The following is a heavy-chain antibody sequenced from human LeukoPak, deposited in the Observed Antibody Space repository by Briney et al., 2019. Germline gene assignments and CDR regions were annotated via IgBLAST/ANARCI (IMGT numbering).Heavy chain of an antibody. D-gene: IGHD1-26*01. CDR2: IKSKTDGGTT. Sequence: GGSLRLSCAASGFTFSDAWMSWDRQAPRKGLEWVGRIKSKTDGGTTDYAAPVKGRFTISRDDSKNTLYLQMNSLKTEDTAVYYCTTRGGSFSIFDYWGQGTLVTVSS. J-gene: IGHJ4*02. CDR3: TTRGGSFSIFDY. CDR1: GFTFSDAW. V-gene: IGHV3-15*01.